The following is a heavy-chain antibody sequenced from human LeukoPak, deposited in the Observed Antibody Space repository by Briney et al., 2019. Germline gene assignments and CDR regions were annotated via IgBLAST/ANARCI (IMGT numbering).Heavy chain of an antibody. D-gene: IGHD3-3*01. CDR1: GGSISSYY. V-gene: IGHV4-59*12. J-gene: IGHJ4*02. Sequence: SETLSLTCTVSGGSISSYYWSWIRQPPGKGLEWIGYIYYSGSTNYNPSLKSRVTISVDTSKNQFSLKLSSVTAADTAVHYCARGSDYDFWSGYPGLDYWGQGTLVTVSS. CDR2: IYYSGST. CDR3: ARGSDYDFWSGYPGLDY.